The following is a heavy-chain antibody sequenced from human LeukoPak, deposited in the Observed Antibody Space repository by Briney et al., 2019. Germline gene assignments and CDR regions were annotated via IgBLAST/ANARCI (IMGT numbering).Heavy chain of an antibody. CDR3: AKAFLPRSYSSSWYFDY. CDR1: GFTFDDYA. Sequence: GGSLRLSCAASGFTFDDYAMHWVQQAPGKGLEWVSGISWNSGRIGYADSVKGRFTISRDNAKNSLYLQMNSLRAEDTAVYYCAKAFLPRSYSSSWYFDYWGQGTLVTVSS. V-gene: IGHV3-9*01. J-gene: IGHJ4*02. D-gene: IGHD6-13*01. CDR2: ISWNSGRI.